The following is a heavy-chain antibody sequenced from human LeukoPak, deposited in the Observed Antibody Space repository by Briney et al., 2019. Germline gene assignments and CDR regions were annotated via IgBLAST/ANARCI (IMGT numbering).Heavy chain of an antibody. Sequence: GGSLRLSCEGPEHMVMNSYVSWVRQSPGRGLEWVSVIYSGGSTDYADSVKGRFTTSRDTSKNTLYLQMNDVRAEDTGIYYCVRDLRDRRGYSNYYMDVWGKGTTVTVSS. CDR1: EHMVMNSY. D-gene: IGHD3-10*01. J-gene: IGHJ6*03. CDR3: VRDLRDRRGYSNYYMDV. CDR2: IYSGGST. V-gene: IGHV3-53*01.